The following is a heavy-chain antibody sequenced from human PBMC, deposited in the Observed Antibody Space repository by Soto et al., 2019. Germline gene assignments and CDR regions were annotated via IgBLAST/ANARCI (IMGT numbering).Heavy chain of an antibody. D-gene: IGHD6-13*01. CDR3: ARALSISSSSAINYGMDV. V-gene: IGHV5-51*01. Sequence: GESLQISCKGSGYIFTSYWIGCVGQMPGKGLEWMGIIYPRDSNTRYSPSFQGQVTISADKSIDTAYLQWSSLKPSDNAIYYCARALSISSSSAINYGMDVWGQGTTVTVS. CDR1: GYIFTSYW. CDR2: IYPRDSNT. J-gene: IGHJ6*01.